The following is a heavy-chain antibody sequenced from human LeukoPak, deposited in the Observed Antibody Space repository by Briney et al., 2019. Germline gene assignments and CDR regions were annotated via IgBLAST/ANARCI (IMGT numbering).Heavy chain of an antibody. Sequence: GGSLRLSCAASGFPFSDYYMSWVRQAPGKGLEWVSYISNSDNTVYYADSVKGRFTISRNNAKNSLYLQMNSLRADDTSVYYCAREYNYFGSGIFDYWGQGALVTVSS. V-gene: IGHV3-11*04. CDR1: GFPFSDYY. CDR3: AREYNYFGSGIFDY. D-gene: IGHD3-10*01. CDR2: ISNSDNTV. J-gene: IGHJ4*02.